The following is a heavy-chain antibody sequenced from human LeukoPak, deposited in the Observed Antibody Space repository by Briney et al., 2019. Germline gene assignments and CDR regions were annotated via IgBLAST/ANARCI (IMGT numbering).Heavy chain of an antibody. CDR2: TYYRSKWYN. D-gene: IGHD6-19*01. V-gene: IGHV6-1*01. Sequence: PSQTLSLTCAISGDSVSSNSATWIWIRQSPSGGLEWLGRTYYRSKWYNDYAESVQGRISVNPDTSKNQFSLRLNSVSPEDTALYYCARAPHGSGCDYWGQGTLVTVSS. CDR3: ARAPHGSGCDY. J-gene: IGHJ4*02. CDR1: GDSVSSNSAT.